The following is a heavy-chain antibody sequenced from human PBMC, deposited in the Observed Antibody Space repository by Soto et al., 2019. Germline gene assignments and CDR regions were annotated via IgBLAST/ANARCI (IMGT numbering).Heavy chain of an antibody. V-gene: IGHV3-23*01. CDR2: IRPGDGAT. CDR3: AKDRCGDNVICGFDH. Sequence: GGSLRLSCAASGFTFRGSAMTWVRQAPWKGLEWVSSIRPGDGATYYADSVKGRFTVSRDNSKNALFLQMDSLRAEDTAVYYCAKDRCGDNVICGFDHWGQGTLVTVSS. CDR1: GFTFRGSA. D-gene: IGHD2-21*01. J-gene: IGHJ4*02.